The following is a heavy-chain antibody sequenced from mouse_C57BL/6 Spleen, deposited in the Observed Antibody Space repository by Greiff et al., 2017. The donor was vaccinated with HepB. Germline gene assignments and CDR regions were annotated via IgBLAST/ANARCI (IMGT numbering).Heavy chain of an antibody. V-gene: IGHV1-53*01. Sequence: QVHVKQSGTELVKPGASVKLSCKASGYTFTSYWMHWVKQRPGQGLEWIGNINPSNGGTNYNEKFKSKATLTVDKSSRTAYMQLSSLTSEDSAVYYCARLKRVNYSNYDYAMDYWGQGTSVTVSS. CDR3: ARLKRVNYSNYDYAMDY. J-gene: IGHJ4*01. D-gene: IGHD2-5*01. CDR2: INPSNGGT. CDR1: GYTFTSYW.